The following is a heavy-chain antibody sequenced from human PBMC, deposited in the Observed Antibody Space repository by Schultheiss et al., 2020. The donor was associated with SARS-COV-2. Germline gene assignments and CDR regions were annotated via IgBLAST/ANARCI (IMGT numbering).Heavy chain of an antibody. V-gene: IGHV4-34*01. CDR2: INHSGST. Sequence: SQTLSLTCAVYGGSFSGYYWSWIRKPPGKGLEWIGEINHSGSTNYNPSLKSRVTISIDTSKNQFSLKLSSVTAADTAVYYCARSRGSSGIDYWGQGTLVTVST. CDR1: GGSFSGYY. CDR3: ARSRGSSGIDY. D-gene: IGHD6-13*01. J-gene: IGHJ4*02.